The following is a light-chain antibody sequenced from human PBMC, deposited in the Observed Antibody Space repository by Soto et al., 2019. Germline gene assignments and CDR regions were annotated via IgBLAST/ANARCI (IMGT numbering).Light chain of an antibody. V-gene: IGKV3-11*01. CDR3: QQRSNWPPWT. Sequence: EIGLTQSPATLSLSPGERATHSCRASQSVSSYIAWYQQKPGQDRRLLIYDASNRATGIPARFSGSGSGTDFTLTISSLEPEDFAVYYCQQRSNWPPWTFGQGTKVEIK. CDR1: QSVSSY. J-gene: IGKJ1*01. CDR2: DAS.